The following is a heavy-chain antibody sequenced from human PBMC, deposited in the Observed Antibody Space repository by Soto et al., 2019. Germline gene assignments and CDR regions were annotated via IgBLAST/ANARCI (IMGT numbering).Heavy chain of an antibody. Sequence: SVKVSCKASGYTFTNYGISWVRQAPGQGLEWMGWISAYNGNTNYAQKLQGRVTMTTDTSTSTAYMELRSLRSDDTAVYYCARVPGYYDSSGYWWFVPWGQGTLVTVSS. CDR3: ARVPGYYDSSGYWWFVP. CDR2: ISAYNGNT. CDR1: GYTFTNYG. V-gene: IGHV1-18*04. D-gene: IGHD3-22*01. J-gene: IGHJ5*02.